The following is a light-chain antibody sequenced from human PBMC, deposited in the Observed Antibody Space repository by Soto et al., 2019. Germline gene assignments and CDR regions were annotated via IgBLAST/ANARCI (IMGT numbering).Light chain of an antibody. J-gene: IGLJ2*01. CDR3: SSSTTSSTHVL. V-gene: IGLV2-14*01. CDR2: EVS. Sequence: QSALTQPASVSGSPGQSITISCTGTSSDIGNYNYISWYQQHLGKAPKLMIYEVSNRPSGVSNRFSGSKSGNTASLTISGLQADDEADYYCSSSTTSSTHVLFGGGTKLTVL. CDR1: SSDIGNYNY.